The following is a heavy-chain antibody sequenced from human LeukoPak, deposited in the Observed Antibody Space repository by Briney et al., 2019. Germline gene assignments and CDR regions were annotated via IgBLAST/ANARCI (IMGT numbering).Heavy chain of an antibody. Sequence: ASVKVSCKASGYTFTGHYIHWVRQAPGQGLEWMGWINAGNGNTKYSQEFQGRVTITRDTSASTAYMELSRLRSEDMAVYYCVRGGWKRVAFNTGGKGTMVTVSS. V-gene: IGHV1-3*03. J-gene: IGHJ3*02. D-gene: IGHD1-1*01. CDR3: VRGGWKRVAFNT. CDR1: GYTFTGHY. CDR2: INAGNGNT.